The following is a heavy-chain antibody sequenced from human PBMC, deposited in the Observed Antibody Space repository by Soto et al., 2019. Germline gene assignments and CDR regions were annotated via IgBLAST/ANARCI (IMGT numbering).Heavy chain of an antibody. CDR1: GFTFSSYA. V-gene: IGHV3-30-3*01. D-gene: IGHD1-1*01. Sequence: GGSLRLSCAASGFTFSSYAMHWVRQAPGKGLEWVAVISYDGSNKYYADSVKGRFTISRDNSKNTLYLQMNSLRAEDTAVYYCARNEGRNLYYYGMDVWGQGTTVTVSS. J-gene: IGHJ6*02. CDR2: ISYDGSNK. CDR3: ARNEGRNLYYYGMDV.